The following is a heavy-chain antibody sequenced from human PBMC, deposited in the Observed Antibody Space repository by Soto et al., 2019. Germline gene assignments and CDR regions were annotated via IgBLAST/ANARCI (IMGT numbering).Heavy chain of an antibody. CDR3: ARATYYYDSSGYSPHDAFDI. D-gene: IGHD3-22*01. Sequence: SETLSLTCAVSGGSISSGGYSWSWIRQPPGKGLEWIGYTYHSGSTYYNPSLKSRVTISVDRSKNQFSLKLSSVTAADTAVYYCARATYYYDSSGYSPHDAFDIWGQGTMVTVSS. CDR1: GGSISSGGYS. V-gene: IGHV4-30-2*01. CDR2: TYHSGST. J-gene: IGHJ3*02.